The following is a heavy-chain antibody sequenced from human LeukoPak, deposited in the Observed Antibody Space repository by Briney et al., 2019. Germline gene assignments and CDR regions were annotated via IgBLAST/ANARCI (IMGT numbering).Heavy chain of an antibody. Sequence: ASVKVSCKASGYTFTGYYMHWVRQAPGQGLEWMGWINPNSGGTNYAQKFQGRVTMTRDTSTSTVYMELSSLRSEDTAVYYCARERIAARRIDYWGQGTLVTVSS. V-gene: IGHV1-2*02. J-gene: IGHJ4*02. D-gene: IGHD6-6*01. CDR2: INPNSGGT. CDR1: GYTFTGYY. CDR3: ARERIAARRIDY.